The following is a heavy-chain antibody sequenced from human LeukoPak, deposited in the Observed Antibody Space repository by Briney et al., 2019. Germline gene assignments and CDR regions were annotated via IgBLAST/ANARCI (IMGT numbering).Heavy chain of an antibody. D-gene: IGHD3-10*01. J-gene: IGHJ4*02. Sequence: GGSLRLSCAASGFTFNSYAMSWVRQAPGEGLEWVSAINGSGGSTYFADSVAGRFAISRDNSKHTLYLQMNSLSAEDTAVYYCAKMGVYYYGSGTPAYLDSWGQGTLVTVSS. CDR2: INGSGGST. V-gene: IGHV3-23*01. CDR3: AKMGVYYYGSGTPAYLDS. CDR1: GFTFNSYA.